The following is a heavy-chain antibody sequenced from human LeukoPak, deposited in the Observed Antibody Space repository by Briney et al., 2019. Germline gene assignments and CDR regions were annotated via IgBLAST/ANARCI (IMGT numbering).Heavy chain of an antibody. D-gene: IGHD2-15*01. CDR2: IRQDGSDR. CDR1: GFTFSTYW. CDR3: ARDRDCGDGGCYPHFDY. V-gene: IGHV3-7*01. J-gene: IGHJ4*02. Sequence: GGSLRLSCTVSGFTFSTYWMNWVRQAPGKGLEWVANIRQDGSDRYYIDSVRGRFTISRDNAKNSLSLQMNSLRVEDTAVYYCARDRDCGDGGCYPHFDYWGQGVQVTVSS.